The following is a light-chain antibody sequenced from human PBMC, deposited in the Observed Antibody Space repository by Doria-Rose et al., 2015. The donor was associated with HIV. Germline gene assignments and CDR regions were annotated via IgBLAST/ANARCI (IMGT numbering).Light chain of an antibody. CDR2: DGS. Sequence: HSPDSLSFYTEDRANLSCSASQRFSSTYLACYQQKPGQAHSLLIYDGSTRATGIPDRFSASGSGTDFTLTINRLEPEDFALYYCHQYGTSWTLGQGTKVEI. V-gene: IGKV3-20*01. J-gene: IGKJ1*01. CDR1: QRFSSTY. CDR3: HQYGTSWT.